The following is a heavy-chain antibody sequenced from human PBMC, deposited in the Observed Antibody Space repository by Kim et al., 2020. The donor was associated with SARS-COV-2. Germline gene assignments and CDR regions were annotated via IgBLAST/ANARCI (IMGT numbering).Heavy chain of an antibody. CDR1: GGSFSGYY. J-gene: IGHJ4*02. D-gene: IGHD3-10*01. Sequence: SETLSLTCTVYGGSFSGYYWSWIRQPPGKGLEWIGEINHSRSTNYNPSLKSRVTISVDTSKTQFSLKLSSVTAADTAVYYCARVSGPFYYGSGSYYYFDYWGQGTLVTVSS. V-gene: IGHV4-34*01. CDR3: ARVSGPFYYGSGSYYYFDY. CDR2: INHSRST.